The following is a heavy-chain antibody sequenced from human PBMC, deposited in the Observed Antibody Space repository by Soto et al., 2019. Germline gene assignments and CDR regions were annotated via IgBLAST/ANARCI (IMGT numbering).Heavy chain of an antibody. CDR2: ISAKNGNT. Sequence: QVHLVQSGGEVKKPGASVIVSCKTSGYNLSTYTMNWVRQAPGHGLEWIGWISAKNGNTDYPRKFQGRVTVTMDTTTTTSYTEVRTLRADDTAVYYCASGYFDHFFDFWGQGTLVTVSS. D-gene: IGHD3-22*01. CDR1: GYNLSTYT. J-gene: IGHJ4*02. V-gene: IGHV1-18*04. CDR3: ASGYFDHFFDF.